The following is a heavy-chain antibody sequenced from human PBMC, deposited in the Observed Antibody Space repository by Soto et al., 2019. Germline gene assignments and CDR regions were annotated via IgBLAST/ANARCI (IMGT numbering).Heavy chain of an antibody. CDR3: ARARTSSAVDFDY. D-gene: IGHD6-19*01. CDR1: GGSVSSGSYY. V-gene: IGHV4-61*01. CDR2: IYYTGNT. Sequence: MPSETLSLTCTVSGGSVSSGSYYWSWIRQPPGKGLEWIGYIYYTGNTNYNPSLKSRVTISIDTSKNQFSLKLTSLTAADTAVYYCARARTSSAVDFDYWGQGTLVTVSS. J-gene: IGHJ4*02.